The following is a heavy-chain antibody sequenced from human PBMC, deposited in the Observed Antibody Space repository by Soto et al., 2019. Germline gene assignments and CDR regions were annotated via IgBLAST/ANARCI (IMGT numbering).Heavy chain of an antibody. D-gene: IGHD4-17*01. V-gene: IGHV3-23*01. CDR1: GFTFSSYA. CDR3: AKDQLTTDYYYYSGMDV. J-gene: IGHJ6*02. Sequence: GGSLRLSCAASGFTFSSYAVSWVRQAPGKGLEWVSAISGSGGTTYYADSVRGRFTISRDNSKNTLYLQMNTLRAEDTAVYYCAKDQLTTDYYYYSGMDVWGQGTTVTVSS. CDR2: ISGSGGTT.